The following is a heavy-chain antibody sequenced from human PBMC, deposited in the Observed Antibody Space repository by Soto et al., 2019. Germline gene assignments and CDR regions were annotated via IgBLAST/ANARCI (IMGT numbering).Heavy chain of an antibody. CDR3: ARIYSGYEIGYFQH. J-gene: IGHJ1*01. Sequence: ETLSLTCTVSGGSISSYYWSWIRQPPGKGLEWIGYIYYSGSTNYNPSLKSRVTISVDTSKNQFSLKLSSVTAADTAVYYCARIYSGYEIGYFQHWGQGTLVTVSS. CDR1: GGSISSYY. CDR2: IYYSGST. D-gene: IGHD5-12*01. V-gene: IGHV4-59*01.